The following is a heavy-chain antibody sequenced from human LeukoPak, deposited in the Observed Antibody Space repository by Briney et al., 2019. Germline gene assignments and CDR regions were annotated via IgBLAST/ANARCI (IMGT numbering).Heavy chain of an antibody. Sequence: SQTLSLTCAISGDSISSNSAAWNWIRQSPSRGLEWLGRTYYRSKWYHDFAVSVTSRITISPDTSKNQFSLHLKSVTPDDTAVYYCARDLPESSYYHFDYWGQGTLVTVSS. CDR2: TYYRSKWYH. CDR1: GDSISSNSAA. D-gene: IGHD3-22*01. V-gene: IGHV6-1*01. J-gene: IGHJ4*02. CDR3: ARDLPESSYYHFDY.